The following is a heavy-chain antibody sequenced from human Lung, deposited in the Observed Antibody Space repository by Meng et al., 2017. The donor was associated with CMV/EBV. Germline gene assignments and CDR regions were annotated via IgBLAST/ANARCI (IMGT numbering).Heavy chain of an antibody. CDR2: INPNSGST. CDR3: ARYTGHLDP. Sequence: HVQLLQSGAELKKPGDSVKGSCKVSGYSFTELSRHWVRRAPGKGLEWVGRINPNSGSTEYAQNFQGRVTMTRDTSISTAYMEVNRLRSDGTAVYYCARYTGHLDPWGQGTLVTVSS. CDR1: GYSFTELS. J-gene: IGHJ5*02. V-gene: IGHV1-2*06. D-gene: IGHD2-2*02.